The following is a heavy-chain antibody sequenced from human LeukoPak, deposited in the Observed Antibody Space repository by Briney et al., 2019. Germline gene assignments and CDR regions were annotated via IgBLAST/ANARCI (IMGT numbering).Heavy chain of an antibody. D-gene: IGHD3-22*01. CDR1: GFTFSSYG. J-gene: IGHJ4*02. CDR3: AKRGSGYDSSGYYYFDY. V-gene: IGHV3-33*06. CDR2: IWYDGSNK. Sequence: GGSLRLSCAASGFTFSSYGMHWVRQAPGKGLEWVAVIWYDGSNKYYADSVKGRFTISRDNSKNTLYLQVNSLRAEDTAVYYCAKRGSGYDSSGYYYFDYWGQGTLVTVSS.